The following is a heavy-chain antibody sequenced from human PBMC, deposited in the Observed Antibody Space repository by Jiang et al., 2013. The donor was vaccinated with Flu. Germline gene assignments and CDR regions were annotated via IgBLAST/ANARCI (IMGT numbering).Heavy chain of an antibody. Sequence: GPGLVKPSQTLFLTCTVSGDSMSSGGHYWSWIRQHPGKGLEWIGFIYYSGTTYYNPSLKSLVTISVDTSKNHFSLKLSSVTAADTAVYYCARGSLLTLVTTGDAFDIWGQGTLVTVSS. D-gene: IGHD4-17*01. CDR3: ARGSLLTLVTTGDAFDI. CDR1: GDSMSSGGHY. CDR2: IYYSGTT. V-gene: IGHV4-31*01. J-gene: IGHJ3*02.